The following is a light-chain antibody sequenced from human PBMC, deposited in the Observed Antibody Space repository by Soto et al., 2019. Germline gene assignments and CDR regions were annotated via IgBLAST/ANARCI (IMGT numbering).Light chain of an antibody. V-gene: IGKV3-20*01. Sequence: EIVLTQSPGTLSLSPGERTTLSCRASQSVSSSFLAWYQQKPGQAPRLLIHGASSRATGIPDRFRGSGSGTDFTLTISRLEPEDFAVYYCQYYGGSPPYTFGQGTKLEIK. CDR3: QYYGGSPPYT. CDR2: GAS. J-gene: IGKJ2*01. CDR1: QSVSSSF.